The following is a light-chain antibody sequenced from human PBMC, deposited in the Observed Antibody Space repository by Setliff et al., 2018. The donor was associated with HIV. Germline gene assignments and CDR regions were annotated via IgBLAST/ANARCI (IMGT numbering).Light chain of an antibody. J-gene: IGLJ1*01. CDR2: EVS. Sequence: QSVLTQPASVSGSPGQSITISCTGTSSDVGTYNLVSWYQQHPGKAPKLMIYEVSNRPSGVSNRFSGSKSGNTASLTISGLQAEDEADYYCSSYTGSTTPYVFGTGTKVTVL. CDR3: SSYTGSTTPYV. CDR1: SSDVGTYNL. V-gene: IGLV2-14*02.